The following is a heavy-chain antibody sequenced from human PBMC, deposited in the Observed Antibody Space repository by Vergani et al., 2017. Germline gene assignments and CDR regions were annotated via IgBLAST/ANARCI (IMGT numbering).Heavy chain of an antibody. CDR3: ARGLTGYSSSWYWFDP. CDR2: IKQDGSEK. D-gene: IGHD6-13*01. J-gene: IGHJ5*02. V-gene: IGHV3-7*01. Sequence: EVQLVESGGGLVQPGGSLRLSCGASRFTFSTYWMSWVRQAPGKGLEWVANIKQDGSEKDYVDSVKGRFTVSRDNAKNSLYLQMNSLRAEDTAVYYCARGLTGYSSSWYWFDPWGQGTLVTVSS. CDR1: RFTFSTYW.